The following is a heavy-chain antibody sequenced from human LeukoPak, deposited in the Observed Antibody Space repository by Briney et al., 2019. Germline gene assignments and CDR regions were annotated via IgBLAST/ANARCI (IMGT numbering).Heavy chain of an antibody. CDR2: ISYDGSNK. CDR3: AKDWSVRECSGGSCYPTHFDY. CDR1: GFTFSSYG. J-gene: IGHJ4*02. Sequence: GGSLRLSCAACGFTFSSYGMHWVRQAPGKGLEWVAVISYDGSNKYYADSVKGRFTISRDNSKNTLYLQMNSLRAEDTAVYYCAKDWSVRECSGGSCYPTHFDYWGQGTLVTVSS. V-gene: IGHV3-30*18. D-gene: IGHD2-15*01.